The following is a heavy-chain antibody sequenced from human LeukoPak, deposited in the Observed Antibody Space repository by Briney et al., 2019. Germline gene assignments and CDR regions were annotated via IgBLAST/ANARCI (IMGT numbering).Heavy chain of an antibody. D-gene: IGHD3-22*01. J-gene: IGHJ4*02. CDR2: IYHSGST. Sequence: LETLSLTCAVSGYSISSGYCWGWIRQPPGKGLEWIGSIYHSGSTYYNPSLKSRVTISVDTSRNQFSLKLSSVTAADTAVYYCARHGYYYDSSGYQYYFDHWGQGTLVTVSS. V-gene: IGHV4-38-2*01. CDR1: GYSISSGYC. CDR3: ARHGYYYDSSGYQYYFDH.